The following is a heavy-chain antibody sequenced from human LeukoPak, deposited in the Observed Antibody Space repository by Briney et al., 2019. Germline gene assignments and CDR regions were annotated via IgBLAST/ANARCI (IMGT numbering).Heavy chain of an antibody. J-gene: IGHJ4*02. CDR3: GRVDSGTYTAFDY. CDR2: INPNSGGT. Sequence: ASVKVSCEASGYTFTGYYIHWVRQAPGQGLEWMGWINPNSGGTNYAQKFQGRVTMTRDTSISTAYMELNRLKSDDTAVYYCGRVDSGTYTAFDYWGQGTLVTVSS. D-gene: IGHD1-26*01. CDR1: GYTFTGYY. V-gene: IGHV1-2*02.